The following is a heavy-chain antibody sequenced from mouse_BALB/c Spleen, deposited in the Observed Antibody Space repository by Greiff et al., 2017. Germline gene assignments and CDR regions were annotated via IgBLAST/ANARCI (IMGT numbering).Heavy chain of an antibody. Sequence: EVQLQQSGPELVKPGASVKISCKASGYSFTGYYMHWVKQSHVKSLEWIGRINPYNGATSYNQNFKDKASLTVDKSSSTAYMELHSLTSEDSAVYYCASSTMITTFAYWGQGTLVTVSA. V-gene: IGHV1-31*01. CDR3: ASSTMITTFAY. D-gene: IGHD2-4*01. J-gene: IGHJ3*01. CDR2: INPYNGAT. CDR1: GYSFTGYY.